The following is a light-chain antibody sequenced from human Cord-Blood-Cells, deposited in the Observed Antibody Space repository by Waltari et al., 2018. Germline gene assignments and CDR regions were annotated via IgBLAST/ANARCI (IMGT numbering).Light chain of an antibody. CDR1: SSDVGSYNL. CDR2: EGS. Sequence: QSALTQPASVSGSPGQSITISCTGTSSDVGSYNLVSWYQQHPVKAPKLMIYEGSKRPSCVSNRFSGSKSGNTASLTISVLHAEDEADYYCCSYAGSSTLFGGGTKLTVL. J-gene: IGLJ2*01. CDR3: CSYAGSSTL. V-gene: IGLV2-23*01.